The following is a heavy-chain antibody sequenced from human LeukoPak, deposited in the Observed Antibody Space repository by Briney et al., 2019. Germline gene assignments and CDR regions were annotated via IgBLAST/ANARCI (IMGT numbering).Heavy chain of an antibody. CDR1: GFTFSSFA. CDR2: VSGSGGST. J-gene: IGHJ4*02. CDR3: AKTPIQYYFDY. Sequence: QTGRSLRLSCAASGFTFSSFAMFWVRQAPGKGLEWVSAVSGSGGSTYYADSVKGRFTISRDNSKNTLFLQMNSLRAEDTAVYYCAKTPIQYYFDYWGQGTLVTVSS. D-gene: IGHD2-2*02. V-gene: IGHV3-23*01.